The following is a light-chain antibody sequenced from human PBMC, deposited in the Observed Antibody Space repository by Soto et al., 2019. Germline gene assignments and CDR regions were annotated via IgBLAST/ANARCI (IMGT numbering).Light chain of an antibody. V-gene: IGKV1-5*01. CDR1: QTISSW. CDR3: QQYNSYS. Sequence: DIQMTQSPSSLSASVGDRVTITCRASQTISSWLAWYQQKPGKAPKLLIYDVSTLGSGVPSRFSGSGSGTEFTLTISSLQPDDFATYYCQQYNSYSFGQGTKVDIK. J-gene: IGKJ1*01. CDR2: DVS.